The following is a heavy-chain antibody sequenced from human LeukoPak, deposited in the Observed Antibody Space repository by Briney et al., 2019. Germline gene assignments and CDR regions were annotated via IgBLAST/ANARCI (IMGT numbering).Heavy chain of an antibody. CDR2: ISSDGSNK. CDR3: ARDLQYYDFWSGYPSL. J-gene: IGHJ4*02. V-gene: IGHV3-30*12. CDR1: GFAFSGYG. D-gene: IGHD3-3*01. Sequence: GESLRLSCAASGFAFSGYGMHWVSQAPGKGLKWVAFISSDGSNKYYADSVKGRFTISRDNSKNTVYLQMNSLRAEDTAVYYCARDLQYYDFWSGYPSLWGQGTLVTVSS.